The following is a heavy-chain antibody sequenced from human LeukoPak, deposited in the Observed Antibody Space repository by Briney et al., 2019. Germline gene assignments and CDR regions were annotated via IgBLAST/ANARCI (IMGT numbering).Heavy chain of an antibody. CDR2: INPNSGGT. J-gene: IGHJ4*02. CDR1: GYTFTGYY. D-gene: IGHD3-22*01. CDR3: ARVYYYDSGRHFDY. Sequence: ASVKVSCKASGYTFTGYYMHWVRQAPGQGLECMGWINPNSGGTNYAQKFQGRVTMTRDTSISTAYMELSRLRSDDTAVYYCARVYYYDSGRHFDYWGQGTLVTVSS. V-gene: IGHV1-2*02.